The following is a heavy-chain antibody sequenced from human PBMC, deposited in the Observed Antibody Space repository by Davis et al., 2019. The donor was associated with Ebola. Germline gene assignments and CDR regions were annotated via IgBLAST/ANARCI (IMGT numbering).Heavy chain of an antibody. CDR1: GFTFSSYA. CDR2: ISGSGGST. J-gene: IGHJ6*02. V-gene: IGHV3-23*01. Sequence: GESLKISCAASGFTFSSYAMNWVRQAPGKGLEWVSAISGSGGSTYYADSVKGRFTISRDNSKNTLYLQMNSLRAEDTAVYYCAKPSVPAARFYYYGMDVWGQGTTVTVSS. CDR3: AKPSVPAARFYYYGMDV. D-gene: IGHD2-2*01.